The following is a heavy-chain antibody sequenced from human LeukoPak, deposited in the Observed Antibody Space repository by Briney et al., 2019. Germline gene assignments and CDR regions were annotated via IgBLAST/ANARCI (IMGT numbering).Heavy chain of an antibody. CDR1: GYTFTSYG. CDR3: ARSRDGYNPNDY. V-gene: IGHV1-18*01. J-gene: IGHJ4*02. D-gene: IGHD5-24*01. Sequence: GASVKVSCKASGYTFTSYGISWVRQAPGQGLVWMGWISPYNVNTNNAQKFQGRVTMTTDTSTGTAYMELRSLRSDDTAVYFCARSRDGYNPNDYWGQGTLVTVSS. CDR2: ISPYNVNT.